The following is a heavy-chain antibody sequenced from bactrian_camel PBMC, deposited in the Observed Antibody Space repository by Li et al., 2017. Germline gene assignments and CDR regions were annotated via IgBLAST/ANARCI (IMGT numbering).Heavy chain of an antibody. CDR2: IYTSDGST. J-gene: IGHJ7*01. CDR1: GYIVMSVC. V-gene: IGHV3S1*01. Sequence: HVQLVESGGGSVQAGGSLRLSCAASGYIVMSVCVAWFRQAPGKDREGVAAIYTSDGSTHYGDSVKGRFTISRDNSKNTVYLQMNSLKPEDTAMYYCAADGAPTFGDCMTRLNYGMHYRGEGTQVTVS. D-gene: IGHD3*01.